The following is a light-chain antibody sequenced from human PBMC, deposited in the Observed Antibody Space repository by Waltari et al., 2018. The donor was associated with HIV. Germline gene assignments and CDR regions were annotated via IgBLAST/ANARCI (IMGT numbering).Light chain of an antibody. CDR2: LGF. J-gene: IGKJ3*01. Sequence: VTPGGPASISCRSSQSLLHSNGYNYLDWYLQKPGQSPQLLIYLGFNRASGVPDRFSGTGSGTDFTLKISRVEAEDVGVYYCMQALQTPLTFGPGTKVDIE. CDR1: QSLLHSNGYNY. V-gene: IGKV2-28*01. CDR3: MQALQTPLT.